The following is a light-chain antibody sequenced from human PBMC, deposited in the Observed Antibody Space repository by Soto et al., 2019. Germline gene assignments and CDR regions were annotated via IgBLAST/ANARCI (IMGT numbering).Light chain of an antibody. CDR3: SSYARTNNRYV. Sequence: QSALTQPPSASGSPGQSVTISCTGTGSDIGGYNFVSWYQQHPGKVPKLIIYEVNKRPSGVPDRFSGSKSGNTASLTVSGLQADDEADYYCSSYARTNNRYVFGTGTKLTVL. CDR2: EVN. V-gene: IGLV2-8*01. J-gene: IGLJ1*01. CDR1: GSDIGGYNF.